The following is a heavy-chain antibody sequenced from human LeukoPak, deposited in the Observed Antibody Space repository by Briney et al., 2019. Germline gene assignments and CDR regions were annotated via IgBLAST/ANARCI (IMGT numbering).Heavy chain of an antibody. V-gene: IGHV3-23*01. CDR2: ISGSGGST. CDR1: GFTFSSYA. D-gene: IGHD6-25*01. J-gene: IGHJ4*02. CDR3: AKDPPYSSGWNDFDY. Sequence: GGTLRLSCAASGFTFSSYAMSWVRQAPGKGLEWVSAISGSGGSTYYADSVKGRFTISRDNSKNTLYLQMNSLRAEDTAVYYCAKDPPYSSGWNDFDYWGQGTLVTASS.